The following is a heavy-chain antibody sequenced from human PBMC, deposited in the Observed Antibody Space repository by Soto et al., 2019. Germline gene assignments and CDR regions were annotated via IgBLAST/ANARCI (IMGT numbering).Heavy chain of an antibody. V-gene: IGHV4-30-2*06. CDR1: GGSISSSGFS. CDR2: IYHSGST. CDR3: ARGIVFALWSGYFDF. J-gene: IGHJ4*02. D-gene: IGHD3-3*01. Sequence: QLQLQESGSGLLKPSQSLSLTCAVSGGSISSSGFSWNWIRQSPGKGLEWIGYIYHSGSTNYNPSLKSRVTISRDGSKNQFSLKLTSVTAADTAVYYCARGIVFALWSGYFDFWGQGRLVTVSS.